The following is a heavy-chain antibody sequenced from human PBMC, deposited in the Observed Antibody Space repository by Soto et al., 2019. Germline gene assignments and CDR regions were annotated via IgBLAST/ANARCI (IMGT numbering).Heavy chain of an antibody. CDR1: GFTFNNFA. CDR3: SSESAFRQGAMYYWYFDL. V-gene: IGHV3-30*04. J-gene: IGHJ2*01. D-gene: IGHD3-3*02. Sequence: QVQVVESGGGVVQPGRSLRLSCAASGFTFNNFAMDWVRQAPGKGLEWVALISSGGTNKYYADSVKGRFTISRDNSKNTLYLQMNSLRVEDTDVYYCSSESAFRQGAMYYWYFDLGGRGTLVTVSS. CDR2: ISSGGTNK.